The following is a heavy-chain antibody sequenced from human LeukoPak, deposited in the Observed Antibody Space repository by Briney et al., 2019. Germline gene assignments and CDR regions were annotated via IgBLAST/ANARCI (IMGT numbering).Heavy chain of an antibody. CDR3: ARDSPSGSYYYFDY. J-gene: IGHJ4*02. D-gene: IGHD1-26*01. Sequence: GGSLRRSCAASGFTFSSYTINWVRQAPGKGLEWVSSITSSSYIYYADSVKGRFTISRDNAKNSLYLQMNSLRAEDTAVYYCARDSPSGSYYYFDYWGQGTMVTVSS. CDR1: GFTFSSYT. V-gene: IGHV3-21*01. CDR2: ITSSSYI.